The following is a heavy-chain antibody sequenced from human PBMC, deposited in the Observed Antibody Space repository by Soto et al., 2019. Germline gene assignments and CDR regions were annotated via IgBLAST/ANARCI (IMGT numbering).Heavy chain of an antibody. CDR2: INSDGSRT. CDR3: SRDGTMGGTRLDY. CDR1: GFTISNYW. D-gene: IGHD1-1*01. Sequence: PGGSLRLSCAASGFTISNYWMHWVRQAPGKGLVWVSRINSDGSRTTYADSVKGRFTISRDNAKNTLYLQMNSLRAEDTAVYYCSRDGTMGGTRLDYWGQGTQVTVSS. J-gene: IGHJ4*02. V-gene: IGHV3-74*01.